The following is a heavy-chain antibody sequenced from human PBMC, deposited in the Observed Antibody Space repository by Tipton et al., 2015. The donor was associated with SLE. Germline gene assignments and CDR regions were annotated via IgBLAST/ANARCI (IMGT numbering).Heavy chain of an antibody. D-gene: IGHD6-6*01. V-gene: IGHV3-30*02. J-gene: IGHJ2*01. CDR2: IRYDGSNK. CDR3: AKGEYSSSSGWFFDL. Sequence: SGFTFSSYGMHWVRQAPGKGLEWVAFIRYDGSNKYYADSVKGRFTISRDNSKNTLYLQMNSLRGEETALYYCAKGEYSSSSGWFFDLWGRGTLVTVSS. CDR1: GFTFSSYG.